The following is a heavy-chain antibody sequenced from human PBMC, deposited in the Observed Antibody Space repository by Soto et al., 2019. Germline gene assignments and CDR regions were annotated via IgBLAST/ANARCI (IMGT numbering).Heavy chain of an antibody. Sequence: PSETLSLTCTVSGGSVSSGSYYWSWIRQPPGKGLEWIGYIYYSGSTNYNPSLKSRVTISVDTSKNQFSLKLSSVTAADTAVYYCARAYYYDSSGYYYSYWGQGTLVTVSS. D-gene: IGHD3-22*01. J-gene: IGHJ4*02. CDR2: IYYSGST. CDR1: GGSVSSGSYY. CDR3: ARAYYYDSSGYYYSY. V-gene: IGHV4-61*01.